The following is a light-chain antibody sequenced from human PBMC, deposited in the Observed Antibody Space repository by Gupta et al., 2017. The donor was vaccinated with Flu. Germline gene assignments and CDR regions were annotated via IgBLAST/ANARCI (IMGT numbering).Light chain of an antibody. CDR1: QSIRTW. CDR3: QQYNSYLYS. Sequence: PSTLSASIGDRVTITCRASQSIRTWLAWYQQKPGKTPKLLIYKASFLESGVPSRFSGGGSGTEFTLTISSLQPDDFATYYCQQYNSYLYSFGQGTKLEIK. J-gene: IGKJ2*03. CDR2: KAS. V-gene: IGKV1-5*03.